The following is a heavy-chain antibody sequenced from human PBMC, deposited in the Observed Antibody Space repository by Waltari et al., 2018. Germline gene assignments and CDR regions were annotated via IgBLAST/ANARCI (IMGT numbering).Heavy chain of an antibody. CDR3: AHRMVRVSNAFDT. CDR2: IYGDGDR. D-gene: IGHD2-8*01. J-gene: IGHJ3*02. Sequence: QITLKESGPTLVRPTETLTLTCTLSGFSLNDGGRGVGWVRQPPGKALEWLALIYGDGDRRYSPRLKTRLSITKDTPKTQVVLTMRNVDPMDSGTYFCAHRMVRVSNAFDTWGQGILVTVSS. CDR1: GFSLNDGGRG. V-gene: IGHV2-5*02.